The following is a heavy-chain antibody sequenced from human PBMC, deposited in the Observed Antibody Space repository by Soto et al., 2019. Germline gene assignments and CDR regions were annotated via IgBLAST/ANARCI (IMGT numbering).Heavy chain of an antibody. J-gene: IGHJ4*02. V-gene: IGHV3-33*01. CDR2: IWYDGSNK. D-gene: IGHD2-15*01. CDR1: GFTFSSYG. CDR3: ARYCSGGSCYSGVEY. Sequence: QVQLVESGGGVVQPGRSLRLSCAASGFTFSSYGMHWVRQAPGKGLEWVAVIWYDGSNKHYADPVKGRFSISRDNSKNTLYLQMNSLRDEETAVYYCARYCSGGSCYSGVEYWGQGTLVTVSS.